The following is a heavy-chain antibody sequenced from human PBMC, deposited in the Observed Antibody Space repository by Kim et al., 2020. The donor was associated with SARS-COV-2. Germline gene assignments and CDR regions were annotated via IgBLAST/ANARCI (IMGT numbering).Heavy chain of an antibody. D-gene: IGHD3-3*01. CDR1: GGSISSGGYY. CDR3: ARVSDFVSRTFDY. Sequence: SETLSLTCTVSGGSISSGGYYWSWIRQHPGKGLEWIGYIYYSGSTYYNPSLKSRVTISVDTSKNQFSLKLSSVTAADTAVYYCARVSDFVSRTFDYWGQGTLVTVSS. CDR2: IYYSGST. J-gene: IGHJ4*02. V-gene: IGHV4-31*03.